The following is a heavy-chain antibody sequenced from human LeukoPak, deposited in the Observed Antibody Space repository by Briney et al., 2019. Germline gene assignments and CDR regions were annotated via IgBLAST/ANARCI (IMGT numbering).Heavy chain of an antibody. CDR2: MSTSGGST. V-gene: IGHV3-23*01. D-gene: IGHD3-3*01. CDR1: GFTFSSYA. Sequence: GGSLRLSCAASGFTFSSYAMSWVRQAPGKGLEWVSAMSTSGGSTYYADSVKGRFTNSRDNSKNTLFLQMNSLRAEDTAVYYCARAVDFWSGYPQPNWFDPWGQGTLVTVSS. J-gene: IGHJ5*02. CDR3: ARAVDFWSGYPQPNWFDP.